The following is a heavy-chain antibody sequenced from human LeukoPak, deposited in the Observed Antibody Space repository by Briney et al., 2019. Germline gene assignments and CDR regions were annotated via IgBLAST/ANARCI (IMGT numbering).Heavy chain of an antibody. CDR2: INPSGGST. CDR3: ARGKLPSISMVRGVRHTSWFDS. Sequence: GASVKVSCKASGYTFTNYYIHWVRQAPGQGLECMGIINPSGGSTSYAQKFQGRVTMTRDMSTSTVYMELSSLRSEDTAVYYCARGKLPSISMVRGVRHTSWFDSWGQGILVTVSS. CDR1: GYTFTNYY. D-gene: IGHD3-10*01. J-gene: IGHJ5*01. V-gene: IGHV1-46*01.